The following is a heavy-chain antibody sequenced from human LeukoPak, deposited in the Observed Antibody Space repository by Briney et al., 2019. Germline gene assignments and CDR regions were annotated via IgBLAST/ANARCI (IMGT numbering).Heavy chain of an antibody. J-gene: IGHJ4*02. CDR1: GGSISSSNW. Sequence: SETLSLTCAVSGGSISSSNWWSWVRQPPGKGLEWIGEIYHSGSTNYNPSLKSRVTISVDKSKNQFSLKLSSVTAADTAVYYCARAPIVRRTYYFDYWGQGTLVTVSS. D-gene: IGHD2/OR15-2a*01. CDR2: IYHSGST. V-gene: IGHV4-4*02. CDR3: ARAPIVRRTYYFDY.